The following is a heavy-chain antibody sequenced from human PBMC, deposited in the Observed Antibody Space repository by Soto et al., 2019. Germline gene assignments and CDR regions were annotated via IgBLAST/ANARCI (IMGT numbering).Heavy chain of an antibody. J-gene: IGHJ6*04. CDR3: AKARCGDTCYYLMDV. CDR2: ISGFGDDT. Sequence: ESGGGLVQPGGSLRLSCTTSGFTFSNSAMNWVRLAPRKGLEWVSAISGFGDDTYYADSVKGRFTISRDNSKNTLYLQLSTLRAEDSAIYYCAKARCGDTCYYLMDVWGKGTTVTVSS. CDR1: GFTFSNSA. D-gene: IGHD2-21*01. V-gene: IGHV3-23*01.